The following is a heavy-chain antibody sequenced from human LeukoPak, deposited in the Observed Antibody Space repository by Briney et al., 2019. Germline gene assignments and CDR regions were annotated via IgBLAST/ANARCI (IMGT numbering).Heavy chain of an antibody. CDR1: GFTFSNFE. Sequence: PAGSLRLSCAVSGFTFSNFELNWVRQAQGPGLEWISYISSSNTTIYYADSVKGRFSITRDNAKNSLYLQMNSLRVEDTAVYYCAKVAKYYYGSETYYFFEHWGQGTPVTASS. D-gene: IGHD3-10*01. CDR2: ISSSNTTI. J-gene: IGHJ4*02. V-gene: IGHV3-48*03. CDR3: AKVAKYYYGSETYYFFEH.